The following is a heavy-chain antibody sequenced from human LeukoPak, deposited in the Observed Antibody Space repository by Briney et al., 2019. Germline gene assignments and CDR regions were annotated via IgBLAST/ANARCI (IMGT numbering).Heavy chain of an antibody. J-gene: IGHJ4*02. CDR2: IYYSESA. D-gene: IGHD5-24*01. CDR3: ARGDGYSRIDY. V-gene: IGHV4-30-4*01. CDR1: GGSMSSGDYY. Sequence: SQTLSLTCTVPGGSMSSGDYYWSWNRQPPGKGLEWIGYIYYSESAYYSPSLKSRVTISIETSMNQFALTLSSVTAADTAVYYCARGDGYSRIDYWGQGTLVTVSS.